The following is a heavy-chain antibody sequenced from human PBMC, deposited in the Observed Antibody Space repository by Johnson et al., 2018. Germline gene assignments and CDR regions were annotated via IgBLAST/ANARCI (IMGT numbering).Heavy chain of an antibody. J-gene: IGHJ4*02. V-gene: IGHV3-21*04. CDR2: ISSSSSYI. Sequence: VQLVQSGGGLVKPGGSXRLSCAASGFTFSTYSMNWVRQAPGKGLEWVSSISSSSSYIYYADSVKGRFTISRDNRKNSLYLQMNSLRTEDPALYYCAKDINGYGSGSGWEYFDYWGQGTLVTVSS. D-gene: IGHD3-10*01. CDR3: AKDINGYGSGSGWEYFDY. CDR1: GFTFSTYS.